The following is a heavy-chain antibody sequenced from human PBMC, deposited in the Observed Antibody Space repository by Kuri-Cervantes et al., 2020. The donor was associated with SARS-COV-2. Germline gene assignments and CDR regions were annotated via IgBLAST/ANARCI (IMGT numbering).Heavy chain of an antibody. D-gene: IGHD3-22*01. CDR2: IYYTGIT. V-gene: IGHV4-39*01. CDR3: ARHPLITLKEGWFDP. Sequence: ESLKISCSVSGGSIISSGNYWGWIRQPPGKGLEWVGSIYYTGITSYNPSLKSRVTISVDTSKNQFSLRLSSVTAADTAVYYCARHPLITLKEGWFDPWGQGTLVTVSS. J-gene: IGHJ5*02. CDR1: GGSIISSGNY.